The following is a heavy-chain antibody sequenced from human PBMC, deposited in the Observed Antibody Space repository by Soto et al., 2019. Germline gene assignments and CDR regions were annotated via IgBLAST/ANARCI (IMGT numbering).Heavy chain of an antibody. CDR1: GYTFTSYG. Sequence: ASVKVSCKASGYTFTSYGISRVRQAPGQGLEWMGWISAYNGNTNYAQKLQGRVTMTTDTSTSTAYMELRSLRSDDTAVYYCARDSGQSRITIFGVVTMDYWGQGTLVTVSS. CDR2: ISAYNGNT. CDR3: ARDSGQSRITIFGVVTMDY. D-gene: IGHD3-3*01. J-gene: IGHJ4*02. V-gene: IGHV1-18*04.